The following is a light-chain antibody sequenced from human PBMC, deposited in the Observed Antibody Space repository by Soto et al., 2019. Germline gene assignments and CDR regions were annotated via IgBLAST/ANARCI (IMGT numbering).Light chain of an antibody. CDR2: EVT. J-gene: IGLJ1*01. Sequence: QSVLTQPASVSGSPGQSITISCTGTNSDVGAYNYVSWYQHHPGRAPKLIIYEVTNRTSGVSSRFSSSKSGNTASLTISGLQAEDEADYDYASYKSIVPVLFGSGTKVTVL. V-gene: IGLV2-14*01. CDR1: NSDVGAYNY. CDR3: ASYKSIVPVL.